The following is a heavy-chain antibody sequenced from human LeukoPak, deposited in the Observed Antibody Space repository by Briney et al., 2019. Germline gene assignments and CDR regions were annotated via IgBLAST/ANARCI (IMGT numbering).Heavy chain of an antibody. CDR1: GGSISSYY. V-gene: IGHV4-59*01. CDR3: ARATYYYGSGSYAFDI. J-gene: IGHJ3*02. D-gene: IGHD3-10*01. Sequence: SETLSLTCTVSGGSISSYYWSWIRQPPGKGLEWIRYIYYSGSTNYNPSLKSRVTISVDTSKNQFSLKLSSVTAADTAVYYCARATYYYGSGSYAFDIWGQGTMVTVSS. CDR2: IYYSGST.